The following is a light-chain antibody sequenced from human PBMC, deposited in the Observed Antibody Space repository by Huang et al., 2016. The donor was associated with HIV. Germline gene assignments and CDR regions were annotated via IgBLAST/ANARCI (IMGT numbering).Light chain of an antibody. Sequence: DIVMTQSPDSLAVSLGERATINCKSSQSCLYSSNNKNYVAWYQQKPGQPPKLLIYCASTRESGVPDRFSGSGSGTDFTLTISSLQAEDVAVYYCQQYYSTPPTFGQGTKVEIK. CDR1: QSCLYSSNNKNY. CDR3: QQYYSTPPT. CDR2: CAS. V-gene: IGKV4-1*01. J-gene: IGKJ1*01.